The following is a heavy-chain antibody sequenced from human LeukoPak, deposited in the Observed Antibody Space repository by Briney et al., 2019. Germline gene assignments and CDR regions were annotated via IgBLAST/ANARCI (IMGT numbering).Heavy chain of an antibody. CDR1: GYTFTNYY. CDR3: ARDPTLLIEPFYAIDA. V-gene: IGHV1-2*02. D-gene: IGHD2-15*01. CDR2: INPSSGGT. J-gene: IGHJ6*02. Sequence: GASVKVSCKASGYTFTNYYIQWVRQAPGQGLEWMGWINPSSGGTNYALKFQGRVIMTRDTSITTAYMELTGLRSDDTALYYCARDPTLLIEPFYAIDAWGQGTTVTV.